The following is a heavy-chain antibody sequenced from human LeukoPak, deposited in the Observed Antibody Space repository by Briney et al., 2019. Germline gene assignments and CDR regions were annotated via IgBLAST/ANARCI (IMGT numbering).Heavy chain of an antibody. CDR2: IKQDGSEK. V-gene: IGHV3-7*03. CDR3: ARDNPPDY. Sequence: GGSLRLSCVASGFTFSSSWMSWVRQAPGKGLEWVANIKQDGSEKSYVESVRGRFTISRGNAKNSLYLQLNSLRAEDTALYYCARDNPPDYWGQGTLVTVSS. J-gene: IGHJ4*02. CDR1: GFTFSSSW.